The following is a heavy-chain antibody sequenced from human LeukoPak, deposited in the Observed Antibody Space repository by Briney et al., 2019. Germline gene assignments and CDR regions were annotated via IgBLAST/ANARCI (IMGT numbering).Heavy chain of an antibody. CDR3: ARDVLWFGEYYYYYGMDV. V-gene: IGHV3-11*06. CDR2: ISSSSSYT. D-gene: IGHD3-10*01. J-gene: IGHJ6*02. Sequence: GGSLRLSCAASGFTFSDYYMSWIRQAPGKGLEWVSYISSSSSYTNYADSVKGRFTISRDNSKNTLYLQMNSLRAEDTAVYYCARDVLWFGEYYYYYGMDVWGQGTTVTVSS. CDR1: GFTFSDYY.